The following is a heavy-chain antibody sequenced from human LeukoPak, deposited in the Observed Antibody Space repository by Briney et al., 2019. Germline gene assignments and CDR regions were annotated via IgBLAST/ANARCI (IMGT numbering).Heavy chain of an antibody. CDR3: ARDLDYYDSSGYYYYYFDY. J-gene: IGHJ4*02. CDR2: ISAYNGNT. D-gene: IGHD3-22*01. Sequence: ASVNVSCKASGYTFSSYSISWVRQAPGQGFEWMGWISAYNGNTNYAQNLQGRVTMTTDTSASTAYMELSSLRSEDTAVYYCARDLDYYDSSGYYYYYFDYWGQGTLVTVSS. V-gene: IGHV1-18*01. CDR1: GYTFSSYS.